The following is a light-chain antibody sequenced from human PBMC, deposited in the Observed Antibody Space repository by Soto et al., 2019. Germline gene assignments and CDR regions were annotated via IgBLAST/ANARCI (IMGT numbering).Light chain of an antibody. J-gene: IGKJ4*01. CDR3: QQRSKWLT. CDR2: GAS. CDR1: QSVTNSF. V-gene: IGKV3D-20*02. Sequence: EIVLAQSPGTLSLSPGERATLSCRASQSVTNSFLAWYQQKPGQAPRLLIYGASRRATGIPDRFTGSGSGTDFTLTISRLEPEDFAVYYCQQRSKWLTFGGGTKVDIK.